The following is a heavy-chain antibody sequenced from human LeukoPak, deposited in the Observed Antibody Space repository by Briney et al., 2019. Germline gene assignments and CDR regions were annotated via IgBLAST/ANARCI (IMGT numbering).Heavy chain of an antibody. CDR3: AKTDNKYDSRLLFN. V-gene: IGHV1-69*06. CDR2: IIPIFGTA. D-gene: IGHD3-22*01. Sequence: SVKVSCKASGGTFSSYAISWVRQAPGQGLEWMGGIIPIFGTANYAQKFQGRVTITADKSTSTAYMELSSLRSEDTAMYYCAKTDNKYDSRLLFNWGQGTQIIVSS. J-gene: IGHJ1*01. CDR1: GGTFSSYA.